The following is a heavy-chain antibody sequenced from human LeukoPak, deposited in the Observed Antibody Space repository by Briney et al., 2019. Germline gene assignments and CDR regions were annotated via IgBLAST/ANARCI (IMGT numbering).Heavy chain of an antibody. CDR3: ARDHPPAHDYVWGRRIDAFDI. J-gene: IGHJ3*02. CDR2: IYTSGST. Sequence: PSETLSLTCAVYGGSCSGYYWSWIRQPAGKGLEWIGRIYTSGSTNYNPSLKSRVTMSVDTSKNQFSLKLSSVTAADTAVYYCARDHPPAHDYVWGRRIDAFDIWGQGTMVTVSS. CDR1: GGSCSGYY. D-gene: IGHD3-16*01. V-gene: IGHV4-4*07.